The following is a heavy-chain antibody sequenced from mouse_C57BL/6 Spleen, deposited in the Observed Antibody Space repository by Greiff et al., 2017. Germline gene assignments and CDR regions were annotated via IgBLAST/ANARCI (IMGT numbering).Heavy chain of an antibody. CDR1: GYTFTSYW. J-gene: IGHJ2*01. CDR3: ARSWGNYDAPYYFDY. V-gene: IGHV1-55*01. Sequence: VQLQQSGAELVKPGASVKMSCKASGYTFTSYWITWVKQRPGQGLEWIGDIYPGSGSTNYNEKFKSKATLTVDTSSSTAYMQLSSLTSEDSAVYYCARSWGNYDAPYYFDYWGQGTTLTVSS. CDR2: IYPGSGST. D-gene: IGHD2-4*01.